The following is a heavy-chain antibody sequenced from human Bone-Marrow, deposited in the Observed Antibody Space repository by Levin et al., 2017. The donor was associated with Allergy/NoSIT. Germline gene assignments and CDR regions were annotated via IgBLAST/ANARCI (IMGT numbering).Heavy chain of an antibody. D-gene: IGHD4-17*01. CDR2: IYYSGST. CDR1: GASVISGSNY. J-gene: IGHJ5*02. Sequence: PSETLSLTCSVSGASVISGSNYWSWIRQAPGKGLEWIGYIYYSGSTNYNPSLQSRLDMSLHTSNNQFSMKLNSVTAADTAVYYCGWHDYGDSVGGTWGQGTLVNVSP. CDR3: GWHDYGDSVGGT. V-gene: IGHV4-61*01.